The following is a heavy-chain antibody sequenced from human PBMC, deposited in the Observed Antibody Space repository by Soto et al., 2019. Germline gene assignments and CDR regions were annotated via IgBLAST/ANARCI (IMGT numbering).Heavy chain of an antibody. D-gene: IGHD3-3*01. CDR3: ARLRDLWSGYYLGPTARPSYFDY. J-gene: IGHJ4*02. CDR2: VYYSGST. CDR1: GGSISSTSYY. Sequence: QLQLQESGPGLVKPSETLSLTCTVSGGSISSTSYYWGWIRQPPGKGLAWIGSVYYSGSTYYNPSHKSRVTISIDTSKSQFSLKLRSVTAADTAVYYCARLRDLWSGYYLGPTARPSYFDYWGQGTLVTVYS. V-gene: IGHV4-39*01.